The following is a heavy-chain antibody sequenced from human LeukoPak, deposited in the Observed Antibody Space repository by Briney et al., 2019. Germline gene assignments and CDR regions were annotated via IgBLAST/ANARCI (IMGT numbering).Heavy chain of an antibody. J-gene: IGHJ4*02. V-gene: IGHV3-7*04. Sequence: GGSLTLSCAASGFTISSYWLNWVRQAPGKGLEWVACMKEDGSEKYYVGSVKGRFTISRDNARHSLFLQMTSLRAEDTAVYYCARNWGYFDFWGQGTLVSVSS. CDR3: ARNWGYFDF. CDR1: GFTISSYW. CDR2: MKEDGSEK. D-gene: IGHD7-27*01.